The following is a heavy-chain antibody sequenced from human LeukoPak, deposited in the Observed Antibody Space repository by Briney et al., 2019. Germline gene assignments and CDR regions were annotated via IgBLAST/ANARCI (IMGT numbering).Heavy chain of an antibody. J-gene: IGHJ4*02. V-gene: IGHV3-23*01. D-gene: IGHD3-3*01. CDR3: AKTSAEWVLFRFDY. CDR1: GFTFSSYA. CDR2: ISGSGGST. Sequence: GGSLRLSCAASGFTFSSYAMSWVRQAPGKGLEWVSGISGSGGSTYYADSVKGRFTISRDNSKNTLYLQMNSLRAEDTAVYYCAKTSAEWVLFRFDYWGQGTLVTVSS.